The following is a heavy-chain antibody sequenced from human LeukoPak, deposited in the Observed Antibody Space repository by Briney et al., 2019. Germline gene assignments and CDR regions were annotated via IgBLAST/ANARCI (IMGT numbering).Heavy chain of an antibody. Sequence: GGSLRLSCAASGFTFSSYGMHWVRQAPGKGLEWVSSVRVSDGARFYADSVKGRFTTSRDNSKNTLYLQMNSLRAEDTAVYYCAKAPPYCSSTSCSDFDYWGQGTLVTVSS. CDR3: AKAPPYCSSTSCSDFDY. D-gene: IGHD2-2*01. CDR1: GFTFSSYG. V-gene: IGHV3-23*01. CDR2: VRVSDGAR. J-gene: IGHJ4*02.